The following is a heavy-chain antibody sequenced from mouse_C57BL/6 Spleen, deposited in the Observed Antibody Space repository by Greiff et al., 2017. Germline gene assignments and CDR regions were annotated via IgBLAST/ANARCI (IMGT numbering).Heavy chain of an antibody. Sequence: VQLQQSGPVLVKPGASVKMSCKASGYTFTDYYMNWVKQSHGKSLEWIGVINPYNGGTSYNQKFKGKATLTVDKSSSTAYIELNSLTSEDSAVYYCARGGYGSSGDYWGQGTTLTVSS. CDR2: INPYNGGT. CDR3: ARGGYGSSGDY. CDR1: GYTFTDYY. D-gene: IGHD1-1*01. V-gene: IGHV1-19*01. J-gene: IGHJ2*01.